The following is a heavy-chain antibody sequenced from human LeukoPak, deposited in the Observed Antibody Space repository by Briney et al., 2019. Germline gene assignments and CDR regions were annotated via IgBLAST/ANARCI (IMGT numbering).Heavy chain of an antibody. J-gene: IGHJ4*02. CDR1: GYTLTELS. CDR2: FDPEDGET. Sequence: GASVKVSCKVSGYTLTELSMHWVRQAPGKGLEWMGGFDPEDGETIYAQKFQGRVTMTEDTSTDTAYMELSSLRSEEPAVYYCATIYSSSSRADYWGQGTLVTVSS. V-gene: IGHV1-24*01. CDR3: ATIYSSSSRADY. D-gene: IGHD6-6*01.